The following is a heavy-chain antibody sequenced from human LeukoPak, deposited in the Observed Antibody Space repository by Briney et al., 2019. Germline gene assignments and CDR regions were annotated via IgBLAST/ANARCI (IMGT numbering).Heavy chain of an antibody. CDR2: IYNSGST. CDR3: AREYRSSWYLNWFDP. Sequence: SETLSLTCTVSGYSISSGYYWGWIRQSPGKGLEWIGSIYNSGSTYYNPSLKSRVTISIDTSKNQFSLKLSSVTAADTAVYYCAREYRSSWYLNWFDPWGQGTLVTVS. J-gene: IGHJ5*02. V-gene: IGHV4-38-2*02. D-gene: IGHD6-13*01. CDR1: GYSISSGYY.